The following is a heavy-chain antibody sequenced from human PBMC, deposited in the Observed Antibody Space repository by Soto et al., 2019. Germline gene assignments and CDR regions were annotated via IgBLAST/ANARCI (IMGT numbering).Heavy chain of an antibody. CDR3: ARDNTGLDY. CDR1: GGAFTSYS. CDR2: IIPMSVTT. V-gene: IGHV1-69*12. J-gene: IGHJ4*02. D-gene: IGHD1-1*01. Sequence: QVHLVQSGAEVKKPGSSVKVSCKASGGAFTSYSFHWVRQAPGQGLEWMGGIIPMSVTTNYALKFQGRVTMTADVPTNTASRALSSLSSADTAIYYCARDNTGLDYWGQGTLVTVSS.